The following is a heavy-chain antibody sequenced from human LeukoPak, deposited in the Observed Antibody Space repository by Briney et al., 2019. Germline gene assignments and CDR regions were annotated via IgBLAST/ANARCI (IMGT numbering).Heavy chain of an antibody. D-gene: IGHD2-2*01. CDR1: GYTFTGYY. J-gene: IGHJ6*02. CDR2: INPNSGGT. CDR3: ARDVAAMQYCSSTSCSTNYYYYYGMDV. Sequence: ASVKVSCKASGYTFTGYYMHWVRQAPGKGLEWMGWINPNSGGTNYAQKFQGRVTMTRDTSISTAYMELSRLRSDDTAVYYCARDVAAMQYCSSTSCSTNYYYYYGMDVWGQGTTVTVSS. V-gene: IGHV1-2*02.